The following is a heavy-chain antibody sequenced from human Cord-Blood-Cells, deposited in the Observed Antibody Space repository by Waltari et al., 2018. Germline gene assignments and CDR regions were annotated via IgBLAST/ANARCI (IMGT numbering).Heavy chain of an antibody. V-gene: IGHV3-30*18. J-gene: IGHJ4*02. CDR2: ISYDGSNK. Sequence: QVQLVESGGGVVQPGRSLRLSCAASGFTFSSYGMHWVRQAPGKGLEWGAVISYDGSNKYYADSVKGRFTISRDNSKNTLYLQMNSLRAEDTAVYYCAKDASRGKYYFDYWGQGTLVTVSS. D-gene: IGHD3-16*01. CDR3: AKDASRGKYYFDY. CDR1: GFTFSSYG.